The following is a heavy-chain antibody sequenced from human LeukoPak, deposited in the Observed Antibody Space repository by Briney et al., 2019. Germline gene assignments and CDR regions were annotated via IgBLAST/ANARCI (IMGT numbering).Heavy chain of an antibody. CDR3: ATDYYDSSGYYYAPH. D-gene: IGHD3-22*01. V-gene: IGHV3-66*01. CDR2: IYSDGST. Sequence: GGSLRLSCAASGFTVSSNYMSWVRQAPGKGLEWVSVIYSDGSTYYADSVKGRFTISRDNSKNTLYLQMNSLRAEDTAVYYCATDYYDSSGYYYAPHWGQGTLVTVSS. CDR1: GFTVSSNY. J-gene: IGHJ4*02.